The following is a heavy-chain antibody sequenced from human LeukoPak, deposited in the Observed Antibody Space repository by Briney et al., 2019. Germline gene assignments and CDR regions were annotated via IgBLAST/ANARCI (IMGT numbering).Heavy chain of an antibody. J-gene: IGHJ6*02. Sequence: SQTLSLTCAVSGGSISSPNWWTWVRQPPGKGLEWIGETYHSGSTNYNPSLTSRVTISVDKSKNQSSLNLSSVTAADTAVYYCARDVHYSGSEVAYYGMDVWGQGTTVTVSS. CDR3: ARDVHYSGSEVAYYGMDV. D-gene: IGHD3-10*01. CDR2: TYHSGST. V-gene: IGHV4-4*02. CDR1: GGSISSPNW.